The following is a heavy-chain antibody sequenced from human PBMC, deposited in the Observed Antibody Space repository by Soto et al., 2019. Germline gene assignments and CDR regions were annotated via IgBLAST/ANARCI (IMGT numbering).Heavy chain of an antibody. Sequence: SETLSLTCTVSGGSISSGDYYWSWIRQPPGKGLEWIGYIYYSGSTYYNPSLKSRVTISVDTSKNQFSLKLSSVTAADTVVYYCARTYYYDSSGYYTWGQGTLVTVSS. CDR2: IYYSGST. J-gene: IGHJ4*02. CDR3: ARTYYYDSSGYYT. D-gene: IGHD3-22*01. V-gene: IGHV4-30-4*01. CDR1: GGSISSGDYY.